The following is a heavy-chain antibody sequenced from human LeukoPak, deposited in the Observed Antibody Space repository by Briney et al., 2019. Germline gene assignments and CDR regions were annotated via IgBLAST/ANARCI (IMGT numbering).Heavy chain of an antibody. CDR3: ARDFRGSVDAFDI. Sequence: VKPSETLSLTCTVSGGSISDYYWNWMRQPPGKGLGWLGYIYYSGRTNYNPSLKSRVSISVDTSKNQFSLKLSSVTAADTAVYYCARDFRGSVDAFDIWGQGTMVAVSS. J-gene: IGHJ3*02. V-gene: IGHV4-59*01. CDR2: IYYSGRT. CDR1: GGSISDYY.